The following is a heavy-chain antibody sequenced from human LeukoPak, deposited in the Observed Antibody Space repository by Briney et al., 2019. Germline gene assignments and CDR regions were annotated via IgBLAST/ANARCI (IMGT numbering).Heavy chain of an antibody. Sequence: PSETLSLTCAVSGGSISSSNWWSWFRQPPGKGLEWIGESYHTGSTNYNPSFKSRVTISLVKSKNQFSLRLSSVTAADAAVYYCARPRLGGNGAFEFWGQGALVTVSS. CDR1: GGSISSSNW. D-gene: IGHD2-8*01. V-gene: IGHV4-4*02. CDR2: SYHTGST. CDR3: ARPRLGGNGAFEF. J-gene: IGHJ4*02.